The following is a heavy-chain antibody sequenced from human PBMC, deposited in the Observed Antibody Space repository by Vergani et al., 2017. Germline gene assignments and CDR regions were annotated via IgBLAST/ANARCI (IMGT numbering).Heavy chain of an antibody. Sequence: QVQPVQSGAEAKKPGASAKVSCKASGYTFTGYYMHRVRQAPGQGLEWMGWINPNSGGTNYAQKFQGRVTMTRDTSISTAYMELSRLRSDDTAVYYCARGLPYYYSSGSYGYWDQGTLVTVSS. CDR1: GYTFTGYY. CDR2: INPNSGGT. J-gene: IGHJ4*02. D-gene: IGHD3-10*01. V-gene: IGHV1-2*02. CDR3: ARGLPYYYSSGSYGY.